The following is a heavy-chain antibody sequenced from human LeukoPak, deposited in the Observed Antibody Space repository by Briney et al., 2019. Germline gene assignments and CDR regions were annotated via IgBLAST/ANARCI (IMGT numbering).Heavy chain of an antibody. CDR2: INHSGST. CDR3: ARHMDSSGRSIDY. Sequence: SETLSLTCAVYGGSFSGYYWSWIRQPPGKGLEWIGEINHSGSTNYNPSLKSRVTISVDTSKNQFSLKLSSVTAADTAVYYCARHMDSSGRSIDYWGQGTLVSVSS. V-gene: IGHV4-34*01. CDR1: GGSFSGYY. J-gene: IGHJ4*02. D-gene: IGHD6-19*01.